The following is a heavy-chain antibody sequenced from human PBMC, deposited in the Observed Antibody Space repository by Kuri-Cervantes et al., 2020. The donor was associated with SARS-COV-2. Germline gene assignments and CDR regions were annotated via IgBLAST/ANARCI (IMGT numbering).Heavy chain of an antibody. Sequence: ASVKVSCKASGGTFSSYAISWVRQATGQGLEWMGWMNPNSGNTGYAQKFQGRVTITRNTSISTAYMELSSLRSEDTAVYYCARDRRHYDFWSGYSHDAFDIWGQGTMVTVSS. V-gene: IGHV1-8*03. J-gene: IGHJ3*02. CDR2: MNPNSGNT. D-gene: IGHD3-3*01. CDR3: ARDRRHYDFWSGYSHDAFDI. CDR1: GGTFSSYA.